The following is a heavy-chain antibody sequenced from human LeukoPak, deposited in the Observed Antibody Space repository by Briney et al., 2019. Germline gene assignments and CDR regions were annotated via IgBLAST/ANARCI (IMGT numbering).Heavy chain of an antibody. J-gene: IGHJ4*02. Sequence: GGSLRLSCAASGFTFDDYGMSWVRQAPGKGLEWVSGINWNGGSTGYADSVKGRFTISRDNAKNTLYLQMNSLRAEDTAVYYCAKELDVGPYGSLDYWGQGTLVTVSS. CDR1: GFTFDDYG. V-gene: IGHV3-20*04. D-gene: IGHD3-10*01. CDR2: INWNGGST. CDR3: AKELDVGPYGSLDY.